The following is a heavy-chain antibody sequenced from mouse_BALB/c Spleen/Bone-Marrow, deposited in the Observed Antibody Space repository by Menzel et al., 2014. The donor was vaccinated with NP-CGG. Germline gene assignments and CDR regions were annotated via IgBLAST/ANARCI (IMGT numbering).Heavy chain of an antibody. J-gene: IGHJ3*01. V-gene: IGHV4-1*02. CDR2: INPDSRTI. CDR1: GFDFSRYW. D-gene: IGHD2-3*01. CDR3: ARLGYYGGFAY. Sequence: DVKLVESGGGLVQPGGSLKLSCAASGFDFSRYWMSWVRQAPGKGLEWIGEINPDSRTINYSPSLKDKFIISRDNAKNTLYLQMSKVRSEDTALYYRARLGYYGGFAYWGQGTLVTVSA.